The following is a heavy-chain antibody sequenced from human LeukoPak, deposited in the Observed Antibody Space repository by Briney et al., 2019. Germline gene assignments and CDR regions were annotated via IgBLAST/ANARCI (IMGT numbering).Heavy chain of an antibody. Sequence: SETLSLTCAVSVGSFTSTNWWPWVRPPPGKVLGWIGEINHRGSTNYNPSLKSRVTISVDTSKNQFSLKMSSVTAADTAVYYCARRGYHAYYDILTGYYRGSWFDPGGQGTLVTVSS. J-gene: IGHJ5*02. CDR3: ARRGYHAYYDILTGYYRGSWFDP. CDR2: INHRGST. CDR1: VGSFTSTNW. V-gene: IGHV4-4*02. D-gene: IGHD3-9*01.